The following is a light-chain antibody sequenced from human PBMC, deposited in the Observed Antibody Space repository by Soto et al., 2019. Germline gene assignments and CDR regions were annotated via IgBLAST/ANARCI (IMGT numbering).Light chain of an antibody. J-gene: IGKJ2*01. CDR1: QSISSW. Sequence: DIQMTQSPSTLSASVGDRVTITCRASQSISSWLAWYQQNPGKAPKVLIYKASSLESGVPSRFSGSGSRTEFTLTISSLQPDDFATYYCQQYNSYPYTFGQGTKLEIK. CDR2: KAS. CDR3: QQYNSYPYT. V-gene: IGKV1-5*03.